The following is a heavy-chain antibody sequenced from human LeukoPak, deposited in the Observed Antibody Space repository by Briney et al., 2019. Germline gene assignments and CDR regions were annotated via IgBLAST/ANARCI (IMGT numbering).Heavy chain of an antibody. CDR1: GFTVSSNY. CDR3: AREVPYDAFDI. Sequence: GGSLRLSCAASGFTVSSNYMSWVRQAPGKGLEWVSVIYSGGSTYYADSVKGRFTISRDNSKNTLYLQMNSLRAEDTAVYYCAREVPYDAFDIWGQGTMVTVSS. V-gene: IGHV3-53*01. CDR2: IYSGGST. J-gene: IGHJ3*02. D-gene: IGHD4/OR15-4a*01.